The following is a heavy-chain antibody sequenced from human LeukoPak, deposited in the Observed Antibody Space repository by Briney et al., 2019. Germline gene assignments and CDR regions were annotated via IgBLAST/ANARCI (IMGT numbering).Heavy chain of an antibody. CDR2: ISGSGGST. V-gene: IGHV3-23*01. J-gene: IGHJ4*02. CDR3: ANAGNDQLIVVVPAAMELDY. CDR1: GFTFSSYG. Sequence: PGGSLRLSCAASGFTFSSYGMSWVRQAPGKGLEWVSAISGSGGSTYYADSVKGRFTISRDNSKNTLYLQMNSLRAEDTAVYYCANAGNDQLIVVVPAAMELDYWGQGTLVTVSS. D-gene: IGHD2-2*01.